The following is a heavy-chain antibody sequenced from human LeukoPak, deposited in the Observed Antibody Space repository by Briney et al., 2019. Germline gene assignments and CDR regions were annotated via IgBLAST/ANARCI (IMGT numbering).Heavy chain of an antibody. CDR2: ISAYNGNT. Sequence: ASVKVSCKASGYTFTSYGISWVRQAPGQGLEWMGWISAYNGNTNYAQKLQGRVTMTTDTPTSTAYMELRSLRSDDTAVYYCARDGLGDYVWGSYRYKAYYFDYWGQGTLVTVSS. D-gene: IGHD3-16*02. CDR3: ARDGLGDYVWGSYRYKAYYFDY. J-gene: IGHJ4*02. CDR1: GYTFTSYG. V-gene: IGHV1-18*01.